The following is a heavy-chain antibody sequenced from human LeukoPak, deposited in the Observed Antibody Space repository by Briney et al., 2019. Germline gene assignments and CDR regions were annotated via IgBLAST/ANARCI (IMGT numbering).Heavy chain of an antibody. CDR2: IKQDGSEK. J-gene: IGHJ3*02. D-gene: IGHD6-13*01. CDR1: GFTFSSYW. Sequence: HSGGSLRLSCAASGFTFSSYWMSWVRQAPGKGLEWVANIKQDGSEKYYVDSVKGRFTISRDNAKNSLYLQMNSLRAEDTAVYYCVGSSSWDHDAFDIWGQGTMVTVSS. CDR3: VGSSSWDHDAFDI. V-gene: IGHV3-7*01.